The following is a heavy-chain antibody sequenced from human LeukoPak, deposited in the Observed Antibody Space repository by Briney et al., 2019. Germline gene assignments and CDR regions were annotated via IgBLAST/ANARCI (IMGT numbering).Heavy chain of an antibody. CDR3: ARDYYGSGSHHP. CDR2: ISSGGNTI. V-gene: IGHV3-48*03. J-gene: IGHJ5*02. Sequence: GGSLRLSCAASGFTFSSFEMNWVRQAPGKGLEWVSYISSGGNTIFYADSVKGRFTISRDNAKNSLYLQMNSLRAEDTAVYYCARDYYGSGSHHPWGQGTLVTVSS. CDR1: GFTFSSFE. D-gene: IGHD3-10*01.